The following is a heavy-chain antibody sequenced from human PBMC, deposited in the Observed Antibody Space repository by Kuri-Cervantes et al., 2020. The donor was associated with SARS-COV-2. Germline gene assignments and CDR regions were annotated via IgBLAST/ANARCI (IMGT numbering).Heavy chain of an antibody. CDR1: GFTFSSYA. V-gene: IGHV3-30*04. CDR2: ISYDTKNK. J-gene: IGHJ4*02. CDR3: ARDRSTHYFDY. Sequence: GESLKISCAASGFTFSSYAMHWVRQAPGKGLEWVAIISYDTKNKYYADSVKGRFTVSRDDSKSTVYLQMNSLRAEDTAVYYCARDRSTHYFDYWGQGTLVTVSS.